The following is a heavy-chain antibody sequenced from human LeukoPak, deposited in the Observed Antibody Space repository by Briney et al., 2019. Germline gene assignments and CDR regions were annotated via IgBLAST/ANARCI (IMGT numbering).Heavy chain of an antibody. V-gene: IGHV4-38-2*02. Sequence: SETLSLTCTVSGYSIKSSYHWAWVRQPPGKGLEWVATIHHSGDTFYNPSLKSRVTISMDTSKNEFSLTLKPVTAADTAVYYCARDRFDYGEYEFDSWGQGALVTVSS. D-gene: IGHD4-17*01. CDR2: IHHSGDT. J-gene: IGHJ5*01. CDR1: GYSIKSSYH. CDR3: ARDRFDYGEYEFDS.